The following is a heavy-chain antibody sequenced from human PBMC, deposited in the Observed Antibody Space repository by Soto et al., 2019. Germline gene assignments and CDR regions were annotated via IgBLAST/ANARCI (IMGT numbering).Heavy chain of an antibody. CDR2: INHSGST. J-gene: IGHJ4*02. D-gene: IGHD2-15*01. Sequence: QVQLQQWGAGLLKPSETLSLTCAVYGGSFSGYYWSWIRQPPGKGLEWIGEINHSGSTNYNPSLKSRVTISVDTSKNQFSQKLSSVTAADTAVDYCARNGWLALSYWGQGTLVTVSS. CDR1: GGSFSGYY. V-gene: IGHV4-34*01. CDR3: ARNGWLALSY.